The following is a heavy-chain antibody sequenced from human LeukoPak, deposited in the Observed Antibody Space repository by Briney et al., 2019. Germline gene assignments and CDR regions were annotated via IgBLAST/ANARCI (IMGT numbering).Heavy chain of an antibody. Sequence: PSETLSLTCAVYGGSFSGYYWSWIRQPPGKGLEWIGEINHSGSTNYNPSLKSRVTISVDTSKNQFSLKLSSVTAADTAVYYCARGPYGLWGQGTPVTVSS. CDR1: GGSFSGYY. CDR3: ARGPYGL. J-gene: IGHJ4*02. V-gene: IGHV4-34*01. D-gene: IGHD4-17*01. CDR2: INHSGST.